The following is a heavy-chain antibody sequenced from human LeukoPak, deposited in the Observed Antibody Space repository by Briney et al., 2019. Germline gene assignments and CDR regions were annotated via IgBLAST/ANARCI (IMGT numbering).Heavy chain of an antibody. CDR3: ARDIVVVPAARGGDLTNLDY. Sequence: ASVKVSCKASGYTFTSYGISWVRQAPGQGLEWMGWISAYNGNTNYAQKLQGRVTMTTDTSTSTAYMELRSLRSDDTAVYYCARDIVVVPAARGGDLTNLDYWGQGTLVTVSS. CDR1: GYTFTSYG. CDR2: ISAYNGNT. V-gene: IGHV1-18*01. D-gene: IGHD2-2*01. J-gene: IGHJ4*02.